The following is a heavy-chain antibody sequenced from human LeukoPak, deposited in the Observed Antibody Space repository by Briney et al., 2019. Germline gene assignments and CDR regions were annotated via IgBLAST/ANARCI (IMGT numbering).Heavy chain of an antibody. J-gene: IGHJ4*02. Sequence: GRSLRLSCAASGLTFRSYAMHWVRQASGKGLEWVAFISYDGSIKYYADSVKGRFTISRDNSKNTVYLQMNSLRAEDTAVYYCARDFSERYSLDYWGQGTLVTVSS. D-gene: IGHD5-24*01. V-gene: IGHV3-30-3*01. CDR2: ISYDGSIK. CDR1: GLTFRSYA. CDR3: ARDFSERYSLDY.